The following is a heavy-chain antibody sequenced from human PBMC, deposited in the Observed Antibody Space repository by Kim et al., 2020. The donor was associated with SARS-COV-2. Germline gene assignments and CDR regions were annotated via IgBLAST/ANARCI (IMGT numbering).Heavy chain of an antibody. CDR3: ARDLGCTNGVCWSSWWFDP. D-gene: IGHD2-8*01. J-gene: IGHJ5*02. V-gene: IGHV1-2*06. CDR1: GYTFTGYY. Sequence: ASVKVSCKASGYTFTGYYMHWVRQAPGQGLEWMGRINPNSGGTNYAQKFQGRVTMTRDTSISTAYMELSRLRSDDTAVYYCARDLGCTNGVCWSSWWFDPWGQGTLVTVSS. CDR2: INPNSGGT.